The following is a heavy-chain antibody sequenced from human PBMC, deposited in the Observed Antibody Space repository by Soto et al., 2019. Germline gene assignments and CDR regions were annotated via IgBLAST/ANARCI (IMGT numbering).Heavy chain of an antibody. CDR3: ARLLYCSSTSCYGVADAFDI. V-gene: IGHV4-39*07. CDR1: GGSISSSRYY. J-gene: IGHJ3*02. Sequence: PSETLSLTCSVSGGSISSSRYYWGWIRQPPGKGLEWIGNIYYSGSTDYNPSLKSRVTISVDTSKNQFSLKLSSVTAADTAVYYCARLLYCSSTSCYGVADAFDIWGQGTMVTVSS. CDR2: IYYSGST. D-gene: IGHD2-2*01.